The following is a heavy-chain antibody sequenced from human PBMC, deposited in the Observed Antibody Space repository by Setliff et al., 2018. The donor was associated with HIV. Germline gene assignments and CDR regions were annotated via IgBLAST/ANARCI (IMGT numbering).Heavy chain of an antibody. D-gene: IGHD3-10*01. CDR2: IYTSGIT. V-gene: IGHV4-4*08. CDR1: GGSISTSRYY. CDR3: ARDRRGYYYGSGSCYMDV. J-gene: IGHJ6*03. Sequence: PSETLSLTCTVSGGSISTSRYYWSWIRQPPGKGLEWIGYIYTSGITDYNPSLKSRVTISGDPSKTQFSLKLSSVTAADTAVYYCARDRRGYYYGSGSCYMDVWGTGTTVTV.